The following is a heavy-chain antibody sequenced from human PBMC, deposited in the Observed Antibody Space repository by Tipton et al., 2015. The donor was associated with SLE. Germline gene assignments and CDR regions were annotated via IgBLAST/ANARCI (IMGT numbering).Heavy chain of an antibody. J-gene: IGHJ4*02. Sequence: SLRLSCAASGFSFSSNTINWVRQAPGKGLEWVSSISGSGTYIYYADSVKGRFAISRDNAKNSLYLQMNSLRAEDTAVYYCARSRSIAAANWGQGTLVTVSS. CDR3: ARSRSIAAAN. CDR1: GFSFSSNT. D-gene: IGHD6-13*01. V-gene: IGHV3-21*04. CDR2: ISGSGTYI.